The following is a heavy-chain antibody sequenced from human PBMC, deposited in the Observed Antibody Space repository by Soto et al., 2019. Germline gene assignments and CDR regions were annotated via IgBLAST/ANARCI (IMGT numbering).Heavy chain of an antibody. CDR1: GGSISSYY. CDR3: ARGVLDYGDFGYYYYGMDV. J-gene: IGHJ6*02. Sequence: SETLSLTCTVSGGSISSYYWSWIRQPPGKGLEWIGYIYCSGSTNYNPSLKSRVTISVDTSKNQFSLKLSSVTAADTAVYYCARGVLDYGDFGYYYYGMDVWGQGTTVTVSS. D-gene: IGHD4-17*01. CDR2: IYCSGST. V-gene: IGHV4-59*01.